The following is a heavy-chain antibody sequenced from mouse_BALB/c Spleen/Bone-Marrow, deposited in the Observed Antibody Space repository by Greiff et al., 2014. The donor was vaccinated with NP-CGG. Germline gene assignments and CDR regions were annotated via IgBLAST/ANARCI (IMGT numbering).Heavy chain of an antibody. J-gene: IGHJ1*01. CDR2: INPSTGNT. CDR1: GYAFTTYW. D-gene: IGHD2-4*01. V-gene: IGHV1-7*01. CDR3: ARGLRDWYFDV. Sequence: QVQLQQSGAELAKPGASVKMSCKASGYAFTTYWIHWVKQRPGQGLEWIGYINPSTGNTEYNQKFRDRATLTADKSSSTPYMQLSSXTSEDSAVYYCARGLRDWYFDVWGAGTTVTVSS.